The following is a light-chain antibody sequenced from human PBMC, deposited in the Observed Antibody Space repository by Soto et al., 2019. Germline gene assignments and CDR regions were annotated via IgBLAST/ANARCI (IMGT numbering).Light chain of an antibody. Sequence: DIQMTQSPSTLSASVGDRVTITCRASQSIRSWLAWYQQKPGKAPKLLIYDAFSLESGVPSRFSGSGSGTEFTLTISSLQPDDFATYYCQHYNSYWSFGQGTKVDIK. CDR1: QSIRSW. J-gene: IGKJ1*01. CDR3: QHYNSYWS. V-gene: IGKV1-5*01. CDR2: DAF.